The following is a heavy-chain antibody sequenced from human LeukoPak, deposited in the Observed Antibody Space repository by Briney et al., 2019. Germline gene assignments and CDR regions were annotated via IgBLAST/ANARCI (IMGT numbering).Heavy chain of an antibody. CDR2: INHSGST. J-gene: IGHJ6*03. V-gene: IGHV4-34*01. CDR3: ARGRCGGGSCYPRYYYYYMDV. CDR1: GGSFSGYY. Sequence: SETLSLTGAVYGGSFSGYYWSWIRQPPGKGLEWIGEINHSGSTNYNPSLKSRVTISVDTSKNQFSLKLSSVTAADTAVYYCARGRCGGGSCYPRYYYYYMDVWGKGTTVTVSS. D-gene: IGHD2-15*01.